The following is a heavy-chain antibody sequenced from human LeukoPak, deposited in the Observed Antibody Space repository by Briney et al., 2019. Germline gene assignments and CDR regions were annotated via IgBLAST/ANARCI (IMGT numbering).Heavy chain of an antibody. CDR1: GGSIRSDY. D-gene: IGHD6-6*01. Sequence: PSETLSLTCTVSGGSIRSDYWSWIRQRAGKGLEWIGRIHTSGSTDYNPSLKSRVTMSVDTSKNQFSLKLRSVTAADTAVYYCAREGSMTARPFVSIDYWGQGTLVTVSA. CDR3: AREGSMTARPFVSIDY. CDR2: IHTSGST. J-gene: IGHJ4*02. V-gene: IGHV4-4*07.